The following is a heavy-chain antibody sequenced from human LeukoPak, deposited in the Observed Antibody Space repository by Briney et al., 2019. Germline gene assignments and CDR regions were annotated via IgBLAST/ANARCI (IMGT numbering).Heavy chain of an antibody. CDR2: INHSGST. CDR1: GGSFRGYY. CDR3: ASAVVVVAATWFDY. V-gene: IGHV4-34*01. Sequence: PSETLSLTCAVYGGSFRGYYWSWIRQPPGKGLEWIGEINHSGSTNYTPSLKSRVTISVATSKTQFSLKLSSVTAADTAVYYCASAVVVVAATWFDYWGQGTLVTVSS. D-gene: IGHD2-15*01. J-gene: IGHJ4*02.